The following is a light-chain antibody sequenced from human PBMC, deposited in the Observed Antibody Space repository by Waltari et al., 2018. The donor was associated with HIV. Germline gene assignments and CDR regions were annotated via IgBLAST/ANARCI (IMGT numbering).Light chain of an antibody. CDR3: CAYAGSTTYVI. Sequence: QSALTQPASVSGSPGQSITISCTGTSSDVGGYNLVSWYQQHPGKAPKLMIYEVSKRSSGVSNRFSGSKSGNTASLTISGLQAEDEGDYYCCAYAGSTTYVIFGGGTKLTVL. CDR2: EVS. CDR1: SSDVGGYNL. J-gene: IGLJ2*01. V-gene: IGLV2-23*02.